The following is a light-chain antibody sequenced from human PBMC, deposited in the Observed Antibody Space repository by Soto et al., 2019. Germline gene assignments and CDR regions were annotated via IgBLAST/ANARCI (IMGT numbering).Light chain of an antibody. Sequence: QSVLTQPASVSGSPGQSITISCSGSNSDVGAYNFVSWYQQHPGKAPKLMIYDVNNRPSGVSNRFSGSKSGNTASLTISGLQDDDEDEYYCSSFTTTNTLIFGGGTKLTVL. V-gene: IGLV2-14*03. CDR2: DVN. J-gene: IGLJ2*01. CDR3: SSFTTTNTLI. CDR1: NSDVGAYNF.